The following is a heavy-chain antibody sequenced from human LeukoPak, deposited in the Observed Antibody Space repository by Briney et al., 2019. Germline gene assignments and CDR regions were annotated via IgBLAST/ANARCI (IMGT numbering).Heavy chain of an antibody. Sequence: ASVKVSCKASGYTFTGYYMHWVRQAPGQGLEWMGWINPNSGGTNYAQKFQGRVTMTRDTSISTAYMELSRLRSDDTAVYYCARVVSGRPSFNWFDPWGQGTLVTDSS. V-gene: IGHV1-2*02. CDR3: ARVVSGRPSFNWFDP. CDR1: GYTFTGYY. CDR2: INPNSGGT. D-gene: IGHD2-21*01. J-gene: IGHJ5*02.